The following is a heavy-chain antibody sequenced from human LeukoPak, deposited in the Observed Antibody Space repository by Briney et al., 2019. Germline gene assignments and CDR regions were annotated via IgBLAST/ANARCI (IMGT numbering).Heavy chain of an antibody. CDR2: INPNSGGT. D-gene: IGHD5-12*01. CDR1: GGTFSSYA. Sequence: GASVKVSCKASGGTFSSYAISWVRQAPGQGLEWMGWINPNSGGTNYAQKFQGRVTMTRDTSISTAYMELSRLRSDDTAVYYCARRPTTSIDYWGQGTLVTVSS. J-gene: IGHJ4*02. CDR3: ARRPTTSIDY. V-gene: IGHV1-2*02.